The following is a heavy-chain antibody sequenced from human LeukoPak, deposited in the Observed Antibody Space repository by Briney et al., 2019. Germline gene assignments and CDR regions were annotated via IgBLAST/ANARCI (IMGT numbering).Heavy chain of an antibody. J-gene: IGHJ4*02. D-gene: IGHD6-19*01. CDR1: GFTFSSYW. V-gene: IGHV3-33*08. Sequence: GGSLRLSCAASGFTFSSYWMSWVRQAPGKGLEWVAVIWYDGSNKYYADSVKGRFTISRDNSKNTLYLQMNSLRAEDTAVYYCARDLIVAGMSYQIDYWGQGTLVTVSS. CDR3: ARDLIVAGMSYQIDY. CDR2: IWYDGSNK.